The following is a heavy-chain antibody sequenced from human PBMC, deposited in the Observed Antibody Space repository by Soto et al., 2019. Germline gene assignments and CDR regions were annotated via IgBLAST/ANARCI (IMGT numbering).Heavy chain of an antibody. CDR1: GFSLTTSGVG. J-gene: IGHJ6*02. V-gene: IGHV2-5*01. CDR3: VHRLIGRGMDV. Sequence: SCPTLVNPTQTLTLTCTFSGFSLTTSGVGVGWIRQPPGKALEWLVTIHWNDDDHCSPSLKSRLTITKDTSKNQVVFTMTNMDPVDTATYYCVHRLIGRGMDVWGQGTTVTVSS. D-gene: IGHD2-8*01. CDR2: IHWNDDD.